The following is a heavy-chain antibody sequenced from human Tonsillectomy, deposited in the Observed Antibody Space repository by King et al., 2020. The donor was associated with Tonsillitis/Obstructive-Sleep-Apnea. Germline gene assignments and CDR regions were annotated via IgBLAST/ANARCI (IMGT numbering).Heavy chain of an antibody. D-gene: IGHD3-22*01. CDR2: IYYSGST. CDR1: AGSISSYY. V-gene: IGHV4-59*01. J-gene: IGHJ2*01. CDR3: ARVLLGYYDTSGYYWYFDL. Sequence: VQLQESGPGLVKPSETLSLTCTVSAGSISSYYWSWIRQPPGKGLEWIGYIYYSGSTSYNPFLKSRVTISVDTSKNQFSLKLSSVTAADTAVYYCARVLLGYYDTSGYYWYFDLWGRGTLVTVSS.